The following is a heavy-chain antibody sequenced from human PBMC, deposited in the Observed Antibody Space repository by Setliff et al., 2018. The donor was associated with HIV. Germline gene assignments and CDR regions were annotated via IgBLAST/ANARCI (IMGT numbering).Heavy chain of an antibody. V-gene: IGHV4-59*12. J-gene: IGHJ6*03. CDR1: GGSISSYY. CDR2: IYYSGST. Sequence: LSLTCTVSGGSISSYYWSWIRQPPGKGLEWIGYIYYSGSTNYNASLQSRVTISVDTSKNQFSLKVNSVTAADTAVYYCARGARLLAGYSDRWDYYYMGVWGKGTTVTVSS. D-gene: IGHD6-13*01. CDR3: ARGARLLAGYSDRWDYYYMGV.